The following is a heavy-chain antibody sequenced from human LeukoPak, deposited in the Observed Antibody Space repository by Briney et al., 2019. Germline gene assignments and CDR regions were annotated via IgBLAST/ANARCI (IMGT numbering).Heavy chain of an antibody. D-gene: IGHD7-27*01. Sequence: PGGALRLSCLASGFTFSRYAMTWVRQAPGKGLKWLSGITGSGSTYYADSVKGRFTISRDDSKDTVYLQMNSLRVEDTAVYYCARDLNWGSLACVGYWGQGALVTVSS. V-gene: IGHV3-23*01. CDR1: GFTFSRYA. CDR3: ARDLNWGSLACVGY. J-gene: IGHJ4*02. CDR2: ITGSGST.